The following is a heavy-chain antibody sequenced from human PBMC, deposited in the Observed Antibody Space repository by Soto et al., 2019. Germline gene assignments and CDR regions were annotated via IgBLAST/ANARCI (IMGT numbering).Heavy chain of an antibody. CDR3: ARDPFRRIVGSTDLDY. V-gene: IGHV3-33*01. D-gene: IGHD1-26*01. CDR1: GFTFSSYG. CDR2: VRSDGSNK. Sequence: VPLVESGGGVVQPGRSLRLSCAASGFTFSSYGMHWVRQAPGKGLEWVAVVRSDGSNKYYADSVKGRFTISRDNSKNTLYLQMNSLRAEDTALYYCARDPFRRIVGSTDLDYWGQGTLVTVSS. J-gene: IGHJ4*02.